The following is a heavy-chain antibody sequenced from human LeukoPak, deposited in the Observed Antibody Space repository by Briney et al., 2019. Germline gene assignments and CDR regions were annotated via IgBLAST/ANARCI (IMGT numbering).Heavy chain of an antibody. CDR2: IYTSGST. CDR1: GGSISSYY. CDR3: ARGAANVDTAMVISWYMDV. D-gene: IGHD5-18*01. V-gene: IGHV4-4*07. J-gene: IGHJ6*03. Sequence: SGTLSLTCTVSGGSISSYYWSWIRQPAGKGLEWIGRIYTSGSTNYNPSLKSRVTMSVDTSKNQFSLKLISVTAADTAVYYCARGAANVDTAMVISWYMDVWGKGTTVTVSS.